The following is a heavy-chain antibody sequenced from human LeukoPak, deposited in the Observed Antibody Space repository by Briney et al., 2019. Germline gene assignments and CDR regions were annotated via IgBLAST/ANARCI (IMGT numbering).Heavy chain of an antibody. Sequence: AASVKVSCKASGYTFTGYYMHWVRQAPGQGLEWMGWINPNSGGTNYAQKFQGRVTMTRDTSISTAYMELSRLRSDDTAVYYCARASRTYFGDYLYYFDSWGQGTLVTVSS. D-gene: IGHD4-17*01. V-gene: IGHV1-2*02. J-gene: IGHJ4*02. CDR2: INPNSGGT. CDR1: GYTFTGYY. CDR3: ARASRTYFGDYLYYFDS.